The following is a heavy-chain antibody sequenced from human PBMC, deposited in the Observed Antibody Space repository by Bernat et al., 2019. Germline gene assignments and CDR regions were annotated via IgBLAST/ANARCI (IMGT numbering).Heavy chain of an antibody. J-gene: IGHJ4*02. CDR1: GYSISIGYY. CDR2: IYYSGST. V-gene: IGHV4-38-2*01. D-gene: IGHD3-10*01. Sequence: QVQLQESGPGLVKPSETLSLTCAVSGYSISIGYYWGWIRQPPGKGLEWIGSIYYSGSTYYNPSLKSRVTISVDTSKNQFSLKLSSVTAADTAVYYCARWVRGEFDYWGQGTLVTVSS. CDR3: ARWVRGEFDY.